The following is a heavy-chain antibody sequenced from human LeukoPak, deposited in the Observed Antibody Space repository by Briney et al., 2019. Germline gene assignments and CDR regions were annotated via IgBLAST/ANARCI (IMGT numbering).Heavy chain of an antibody. CDR3: ARRWCSGGACYPWHFDF. CDR2: ISYSGST. D-gene: IGHD2-21*01. CDR1: GASISTYY. Sequence: PSETLSLTCSVSGASISTYYWSWIRQPPGKGLEWIGYISYSGSTNYNPSLKSRVTISADTSKNQFSLRLSSLSAADTAVYYCARRWCSGGACYPWHFDFWGQGTLVTVSS. J-gene: IGHJ4*02. V-gene: IGHV4-59*12.